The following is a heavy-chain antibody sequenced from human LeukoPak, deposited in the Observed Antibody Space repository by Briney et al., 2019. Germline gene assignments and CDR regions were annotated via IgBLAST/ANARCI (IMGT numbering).Heavy chain of an antibody. Sequence: ASVKVSCKASGYTFTSYGISWVRQAPGQGLEWMGWISAYNGNTNYAQKLQGRVTMTTDTSTSTAYMELRSLRSDDTAVYYRARDLYYDFWSGYSRTTFWGYFDYWGQGTLVTVSS. CDR1: GYTFTSYG. CDR2: ISAYNGNT. J-gene: IGHJ4*02. CDR3: ARDLYYDFWSGYSRTTFWGYFDY. V-gene: IGHV1-18*01. D-gene: IGHD3-3*01.